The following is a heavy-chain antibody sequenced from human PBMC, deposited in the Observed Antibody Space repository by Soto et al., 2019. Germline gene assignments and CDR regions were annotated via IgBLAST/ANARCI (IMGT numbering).Heavy chain of an antibody. Sequence: GGSLRLSCAASGFTFSSYWMSWVRQAPGKGLEWVANIKQDGSEKYYVDSVKGRFTISRDNAKNSLYLQMNSLRAEDTAVYYCARDKGLRYFGMDVWGQGTTVTVS. CDR1: GFTFSSYW. J-gene: IGHJ6*02. V-gene: IGHV3-7*01. CDR2: IKQDGSEK. CDR3: ARDKGLRYFGMDV. D-gene: IGHD3-9*01.